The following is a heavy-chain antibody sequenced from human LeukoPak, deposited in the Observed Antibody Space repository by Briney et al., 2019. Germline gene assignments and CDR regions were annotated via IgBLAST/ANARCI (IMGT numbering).Heavy chain of an antibody. CDR2: ISYDGSNK. V-gene: IGHV3-30*03. J-gene: IGHJ6*03. D-gene: IGHD1-26*01. CDR1: GFTFSSYG. Sequence: GGSLRLSCAASGFTFSSYGMHWVRQAPGKGLEWVAVISYDGSNKYYADSVKGRFTISRDNSKNTLYLQMNSLRAEDTAVYYCAREVASGSLLDYYYYMDVWGKGTTVTVSS. CDR3: AREVASGSLLDYYYYMDV.